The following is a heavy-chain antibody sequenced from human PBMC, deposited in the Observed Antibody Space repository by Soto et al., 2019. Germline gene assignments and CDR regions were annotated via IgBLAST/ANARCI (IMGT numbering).Heavy chain of an antibody. J-gene: IGHJ4*02. D-gene: IGHD4-17*01. CDR1: GGTFSSYT. CDR2: IIPILGIA. V-gene: IGHV1-69*02. CDR3: ARVDDYGDYLSDY. Sequence: QVQLVQSGAEVKKPGSSVKVSCKASGGTFSSYTISWVRQAPGQGLEWMGRIIPILGIANYAQKFQGRVTITAETSTSTAYMELSSLRSEDTAVYYCARVDDYGDYLSDYWGQGTLVTVSS.